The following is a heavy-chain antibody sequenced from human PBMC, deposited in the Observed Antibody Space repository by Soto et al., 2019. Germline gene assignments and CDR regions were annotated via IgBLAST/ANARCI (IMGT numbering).Heavy chain of an antibody. CDR3: ARGAYYYYGMDV. V-gene: IGHV3-21*01. Sequence: GGSLRLSCAASGFIFSYYAMHWVRQAPGEGLEWVSSISSSSSYIYYADSVKGRFTISRYNAKNSLYLQMNSLRAEDTAVYYCARGAYYYYGMDVWGQGTTVTVSS. CDR2: ISSSSSYI. CDR1: GFIFSYYA. J-gene: IGHJ6*02.